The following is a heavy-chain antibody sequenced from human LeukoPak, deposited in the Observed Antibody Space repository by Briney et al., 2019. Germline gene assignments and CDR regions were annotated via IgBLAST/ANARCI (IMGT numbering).Heavy chain of an antibody. CDR2: INHSGST. V-gene: IGHV4-34*01. CDR1: GGSFSGYY. J-gene: IGHJ5*02. CDR3: ARRRGGTSCWLDP. Sequence: PSETLSLTCAVYGGSFSGYYWSWIRQPPGKGLEWIGEINHSGSTNYNPSLKSRVTISVDTSKNQFSLKLSSVTAADTAVYYCARRRGGTSCWLDPWGQGTLVTVSS. D-gene: IGHD2-2*01.